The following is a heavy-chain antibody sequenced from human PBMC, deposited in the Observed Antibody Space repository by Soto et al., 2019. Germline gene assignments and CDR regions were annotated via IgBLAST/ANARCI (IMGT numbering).Heavy chain of an antibody. CDR3: ARLMVYAYFDY. CDR2: IKQDGSEK. CDR1: GFTFSSYW. J-gene: IGHJ4*02. Sequence: GGSLRLSCAASGFTFSSYWISWVRQAPGKGLEWVANIKQDGSEKYYVDSVKGRFTISRDNAKNSLYLQMNSLRAEDTAVYYCARLMVYAYFDYWGQGTLVTVSA. D-gene: IGHD2-8*01. V-gene: IGHV3-7*03.